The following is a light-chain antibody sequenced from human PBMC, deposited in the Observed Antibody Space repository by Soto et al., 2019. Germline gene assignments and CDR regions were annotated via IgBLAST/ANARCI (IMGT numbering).Light chain of an antibody. V-gene: IGKV3-15*01. CDR2: GSS. Sequence: EIVMTQSPATLSASPGERATISCRASQSITNNLAWYQQKLGQGPRLFIYGSSSMATGIPARFSGSGSGTGFTLTISSLQSEDFAIYYCQQYNDWTLTFGLGTKVEIK. CDR1: QSITNN. J-gene: IGKJ4*01. CDR3: QQYNDWTLT.